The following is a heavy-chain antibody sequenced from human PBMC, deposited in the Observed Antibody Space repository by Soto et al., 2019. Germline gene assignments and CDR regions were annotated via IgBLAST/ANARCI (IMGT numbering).Heavy chain of an antibody. J-gene: IGHJ4*02. Sequence: GGSLRLSCAASGFTFDDYAMHWVRQAPGKGLEWVSGISWNSGSIGYADSVKGRFTISRDNAKNSLYLQMNSLRAEDTALYYCAKDAYGDYEYYFDYWGQGTLVTVSS. V-gene: IGHV3-9*01. D-gene: IGHD4-17*01. CDR3: AKDAYGDYEYYFDY. CDR1: GFTFDDYA. CDR2: ISWNSGSI.